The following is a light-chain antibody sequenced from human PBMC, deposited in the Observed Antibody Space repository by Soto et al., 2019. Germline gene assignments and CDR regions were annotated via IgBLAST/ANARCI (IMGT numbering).Light chain of an antibody. CDR3: QQYASSSYP. Sequence: EIVLTQSPGTLSLSPGDRATLSCRTSQSVSSSYLAWYQQKPGQAPRLLIYGASRRANGIPARFSGSGSATDFTLTISRLEPEDFAGYLYQQYASSSYPFGQGTKLEIQ. V-gene: IGKV3-20*01. J-gene: IGKJ2*01. CDR2: GAS. CDR1: QSVSSSY.